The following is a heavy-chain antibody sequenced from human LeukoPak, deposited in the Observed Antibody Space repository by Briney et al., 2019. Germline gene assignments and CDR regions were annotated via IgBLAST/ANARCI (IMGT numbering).Heavy chain of an antibody. CDR2: ISAYNGNT. V-gene: IGHV1-18*01. CDR1: GYTFTSYG. CDR3: ARRMGSSWSPYYYGMDV. Sequence: ASVKVSCKASGYTFTSYGISWVRQAPGQGLEWMGWISAYNGNTNYAQKLQGRVTMTTDTSTSTAYMELRSLRSDDTAVYYCARRMGSSWSPYYYGMDVWGQGTTVTVSS. J-gene: IGHJ6*02. D-gene: IGHD6-13*01.